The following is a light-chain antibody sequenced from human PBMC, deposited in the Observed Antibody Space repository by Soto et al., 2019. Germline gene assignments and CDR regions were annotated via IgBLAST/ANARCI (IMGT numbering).Light chain of an antibody. CDR2: WAS. Sequence: DIVMTQSPDSLAVSLGETATINCKSSESVLYSSNNKHYLTWYQRKPGQPPRLLIYWASARASGVPDRCSGSGCVTDFPLSISSLQAEDVAVYYCQQNYSIPTFGHGTKLEI. CDR1: ESVLYSSNNKHY. CDR3: QQNYSIPT. J-gene: IGKJ2*01. V-gene: IGKV4-1*01.